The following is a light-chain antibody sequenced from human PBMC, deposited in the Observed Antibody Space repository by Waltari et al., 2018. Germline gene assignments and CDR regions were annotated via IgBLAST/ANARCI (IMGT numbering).Light chain of an antibody. CDR1: QSVSTF. CDR2: DAS. V-gene: IGKV3-11*01. CDR3: QQRSNWPLT. J-gene: IGKJ4*01. Sequence: EIVLTQSPATLSSSPGERATLSCRASQSVSTFLAWYQQKPGQAPRLLIYDASNRATGIPARFSGSGSGTDFTLTISSLDPEDFAVYFCQQRSNWPLTFGGGTKVEIK.